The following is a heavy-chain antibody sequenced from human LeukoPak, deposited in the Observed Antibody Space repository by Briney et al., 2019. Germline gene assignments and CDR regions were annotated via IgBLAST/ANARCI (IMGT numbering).Heavy chain of an antibody. CDR1: GGSISSSSYY. CDR3: AITGRYSGSYLAQFDY. V-gene: IGHV4-39*01. D-gene: IGHD1-26*01. Sequence: PSETLSLTCTVSGGSISSSSYYWGWIRQPPGKGLEWIGSIYYSGSTYYNPSLKSRVTISVDTSKNQFSLKLSSVTAADTAAYYCAITGRYSGSYLAQFDYWGQGTLVTVSS. J-gene: IGHJ4*02. CDR2: IYYSGST.